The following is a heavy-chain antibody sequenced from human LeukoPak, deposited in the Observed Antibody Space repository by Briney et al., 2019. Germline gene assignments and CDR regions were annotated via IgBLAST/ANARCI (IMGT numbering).Heavy chain of an antibody. D-gene: IGHD4-17*01. CDR3: AKERRADGDYISAFDI. CDR1: GFIFRSYE. J-gene: IGHJ3*02. Sequence: GGSLRLSCAASGFIFRSYEMNWVRQPPGKGLEWVSAISGSGAYTYYADSVKGRFTISRDNSKNTLYLQMISLRVEDTAVYYCAKERRADGDYISAFDIWGQGTMVTVSS. V-gene: IGHV3-23*01. CDR2: ISGSGAYT.